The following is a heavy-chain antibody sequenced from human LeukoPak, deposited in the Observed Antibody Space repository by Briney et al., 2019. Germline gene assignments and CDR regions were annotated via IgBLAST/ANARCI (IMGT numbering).Heavy chain of an antibody. CDR1: GGSISSYY. J-gene: IGHJ5*02. CDR2: IYTSGST. Sequence: SETLSLTCTVSGGSISSYYWSWIRQPPGKGLEWIGYIYTSGSTNYNPSLKSRVTISVDTSKNQFSLKLSSVTAADTAVYYCARVYCSSTSCPSPRFDPWGQGTLVTVPS. V-gene: IGHV4-4*09. D-gene: IGHD2-2*01. CDR3: ARVYCSSTSCPSPRFDP.